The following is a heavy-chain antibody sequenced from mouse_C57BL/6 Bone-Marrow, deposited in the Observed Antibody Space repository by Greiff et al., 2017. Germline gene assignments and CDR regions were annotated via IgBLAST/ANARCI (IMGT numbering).Heavy chain of an antibody. Sequence: QVQLKQPGAELVKPGASVKMSCKASGYTFTSYWITWVKQRPGQGLEWIGDIYPGSGSTNYNGKFKSKATLTVDTSSSTAYMQLSSLTSEDSAVFYCARWDLAWFADWGQGTLVTVSA. J-gene: IGHJ3*01. D-gene: IGHD4-1*01. CDR1: GYTFTSYW. CDR3: ARWDLAWFAD. CDR2: IYPGSGST. V-gene: IGHV1-55*01.